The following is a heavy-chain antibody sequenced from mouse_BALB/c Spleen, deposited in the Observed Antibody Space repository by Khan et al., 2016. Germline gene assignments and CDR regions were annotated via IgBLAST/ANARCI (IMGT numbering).Heavy chain of an antibody. CDR3: AMSPKDYDVGFDY. D-gene: IGHD2-4*01. V-gene: IGHV14-3*02. CDR2: IDPANGNT. CDR1: GFNIKDTY. Sequence: MQLEESGAELVKPGASVKLSCTASGFNIKDTYMHWVKQRPEQGLEWIGRIDPANGNTKYDPMFQGKATITADTSSNTAYQQLSSLTSDTTAVFSCAMSPKDYDVGFDYLGQGTLVTFAA. J-gene: IGHJ3*01.